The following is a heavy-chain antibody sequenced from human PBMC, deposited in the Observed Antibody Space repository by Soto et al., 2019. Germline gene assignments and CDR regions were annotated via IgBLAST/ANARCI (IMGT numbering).Heavy chain of an antibody. V-gene: IGHV3-9*01. D-gene: IGHD3-3*01. Sequence: EVQLVESGGGLVQPGRSLRLSCAASGFTFDDYAMHWVRQVPGKGLEWVSGISWNSGRIGYADSVKGRFTIYRENAKNSLYLQMNSLRAEDTALYYCAKGAITIFGVVSAHFDYWGQGTLVTVSS. CDR3: AKGAITIFGVVSAHFDY. CDR2: ISWNSGRI. CDR1: GFTFDDYA. J-gene: IGHJ4*02.